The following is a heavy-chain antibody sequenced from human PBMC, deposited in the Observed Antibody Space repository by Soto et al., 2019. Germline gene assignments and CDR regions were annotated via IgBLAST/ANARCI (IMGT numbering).Heavy chain of an antibody. Sequence: EVQLLESGGGLVQPGGSLRLSCAASGFTFSTYDMSWVRQAPGEGLEWVSGTSGGGGATYYADSVKGRFTISRDNSKNTLYLQMNSLRVEDTAVYYCAVYAAMFLGGQGTQVTVSS. CDR1: GFTFSTYD. D-gene: IGHD2-2*01. CDR3: AVYAAMFL. V-gene: IGHV3-23*01. J-gene: IGHJ4*02. CDR2: TSGGGGAT.